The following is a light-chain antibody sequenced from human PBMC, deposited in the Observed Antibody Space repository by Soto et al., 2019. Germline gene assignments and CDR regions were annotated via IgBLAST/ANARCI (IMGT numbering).Light chain of an antibody. CDR2: DTS. CDR1: QSVSNN. J-gene: IGKJ1*01. CDR3: QQYNNWPRT. Sequence: ETMLTHSPGTLCLSPRERATLSCRASQSVSNNYLAWYQQKPGQAPRLLIYDTSNRATGIPARFSGSGSGTEFTLTISSLQSEDFAVYYCQQYNNWPRTFGQGTKVDIK. V-gene: IGKV3D-15*01.